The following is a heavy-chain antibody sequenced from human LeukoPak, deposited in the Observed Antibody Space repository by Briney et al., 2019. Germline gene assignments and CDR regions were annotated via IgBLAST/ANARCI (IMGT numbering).Heavy chain of an antibody. CDR3: ARSNYYDSSGYYFDY. J-gene: IGHJ4*02. CDR1: GGSFSGYY. D-gene: IGHD3-22*01. V-gene: IGHV4-34*01. CDR2: INHSGST. Sequence: PSETLSLTCAVYGGSFSGYYWSWLRQPQGKGLEWIGEINHSGSTNYNPSLKSRVTISVDTSKNQFSLKLSSVTAADTAVYYCARSNYYDSSGYYFDYWGQGTLVTVSS.